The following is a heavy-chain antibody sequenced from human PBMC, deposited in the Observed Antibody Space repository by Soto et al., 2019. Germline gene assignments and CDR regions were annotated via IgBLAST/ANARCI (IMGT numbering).Heavy chain of an antibody. J-gene: IGHJ4*02. Sequence: GGSLRLSCAASGFTFSSYAMSWVRQAPGKGLEWVSAISGSGGSTYYADSAKGRFTISRDNSKNTLYLQMNSLRAEDTAVYYCAKDQLGYCSGGSCELDYWGQGTLVTVSS. CDR2: ISGSGGST. D-gene: IGHD2-15*01. CDR3: AKDQLGYCSGGSCELDY. CDR1: GFTFSSYA. V-gene: IGHV3-23*01.